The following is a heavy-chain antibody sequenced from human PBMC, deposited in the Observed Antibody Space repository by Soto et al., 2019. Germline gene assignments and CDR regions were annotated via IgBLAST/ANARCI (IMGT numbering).Heavy chain of an antibody. J-gene: IGHJ4*02. CDR1: GFSLTSRPVG. Sequence: SGPTLVNPTETLTLTCYFSGFSLTSRPVGVGWIRQPPGKALEWLAVIYWDDDKRYSPSLRSRLTITKDTSKNQVVLTVTNMDPVDTATYYCGHRLGGYTWNDGYIDYCGQGTLVTVSS. D-gene: IGHD1-20*01. CDR2: IYWDDDK. V-gene: IGHV2-5*02. CDR3: GHRLGGYTWNDGYIDY.